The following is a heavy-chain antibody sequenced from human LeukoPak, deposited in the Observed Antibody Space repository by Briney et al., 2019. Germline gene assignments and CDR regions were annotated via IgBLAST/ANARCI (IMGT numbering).Heavy chain of an antibody. Sequence: GGSLRLSCAASGFTFDDYAMHWVRQAPGKGLEWVSGISWNSGSIGYADSVEGRFTISRDNAKNSLYLQMNSLRAEDTALYYCAKDKYPRGYIAVAGTGAFDIWGQGTMVTVSS. CDR1: GFTFDDYA. CDR2: ISWNSGSI. V-gene: IGHV3-9*01. J-gene: IGHJ3*02. CDR3: AKDKYPRGYIAVAGTGAFDI. D-gene: IGHD6-19*01.